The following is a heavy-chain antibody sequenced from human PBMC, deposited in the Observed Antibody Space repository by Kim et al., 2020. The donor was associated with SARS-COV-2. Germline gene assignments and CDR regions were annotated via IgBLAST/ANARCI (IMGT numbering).Heavy chain of an antibody. V-gene: IGHV1-69*13. J-gene: IGHJ3*02. CDR2: IIPIFGTA. CDR1: GGTFISYA. D-gene: IGHD6-6*01. Sequence: SVKVSCKASGGTFISYAISWVRQAPGQGLEWMGGIIPIFGTANYAQKFQGRVTITADESTNTAYMELSSLRSEDTAVYYCAREYEYSSSQSEAFDIWGQGKMVTVSS. CDR3: AREYEYSSSQSEAFDI.